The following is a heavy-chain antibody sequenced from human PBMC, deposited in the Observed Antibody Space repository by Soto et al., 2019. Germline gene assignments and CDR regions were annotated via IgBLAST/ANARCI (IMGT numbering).Heavy chain of an antibody. CDR2: ISPGSRYP. CDR1: GFTFGDSY. Sequence: GGSLRLSCAGSGFTFGDSYMSWICQAPGKGLEWLSYISPGSRYPAYADSVKGRFTISRDNAKRSLYLQMMSLTAEDTAIYYCVRGGGGGLFDPWGQGTMVTVSS. CDR3: VRGGGGGLFDP. D-gene: IGHD2-15*01. J-gene: IGHJ5*02. V-gene: IGHV3-11*06.